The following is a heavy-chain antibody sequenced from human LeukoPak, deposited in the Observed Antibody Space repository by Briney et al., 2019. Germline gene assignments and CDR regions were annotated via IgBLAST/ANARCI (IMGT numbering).Heavy chain of an antibody. Sequence: PGGSLRLSCAASGFTFSSYWMHRFRQAPGKGLVWVSRITSDGSGTTYADSVKGRFTISRGNAKNTLYLHMNSLRAEDTAVYYCARGYINYPDFWGQGILVTVSS. CDR1: GFTFSSYW. CDR3: ARGYINYPDF. CDR2: ITSDGSGT. D-gene: IGHD4-11*01. J-gene: IGHJ4*02. V-gene: IGHV3-74*01.